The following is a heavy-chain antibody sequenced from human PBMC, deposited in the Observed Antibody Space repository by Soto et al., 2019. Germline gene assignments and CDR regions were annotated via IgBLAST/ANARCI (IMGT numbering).Heavy chain of an antibody. V-gene: IGHV1-8*01. CDR2: MNPNSGNT. CDR1: GYTFTSYD. D-gene: IGHD5-18*01. Sequence: QVQLVQSGAEVKKPGASVKVSCKASGYTFTSYDINWVRQATGQGLEWMGWMNPNSGNTGYAQKCQGRGTRSRNTSISTAYRELSSLRSEDTAVYYCAREGGYSYGFDYWGQGTLVTVSS. J-gene: IGHJ4*02. CDR3: AREGGYSYGFDY.